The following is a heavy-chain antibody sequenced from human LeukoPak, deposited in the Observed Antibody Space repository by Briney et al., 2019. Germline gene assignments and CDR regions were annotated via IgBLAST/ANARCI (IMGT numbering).Heavy chain of an antibody. CDR2: IKSKTDGGTT. CDR3: ARDIEAAGLFLDY. J-gene: IGHJ4*02. D-gene: IGHD6-13*01. V-gene: IGHV3-15*01. CDR1: GFTFSNAW. Sequence: GGSLRLSCAASGFTFSNAWMSWVRQAPGKGLEWVGRIKSKTDGGTTDYAAPVKGRFTISRDDSKNTLYLQMNSLRAEETAVYYCARDIEAAGLFLDYWGQGTLVTVSS.